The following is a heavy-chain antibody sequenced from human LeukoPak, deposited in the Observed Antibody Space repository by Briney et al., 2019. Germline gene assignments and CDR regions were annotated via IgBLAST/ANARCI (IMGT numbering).Heavy chain of an antibody. D-gene: IGHD2-15*01. Sequence: GRSLRLSCAASGFTFSSYAMHWVRQAPGKGLEWVAVISYDRSNKYYADSVKGRFTISRDNSKNTLYLQMNSLRAEDTAVYYCATDACSGGGCYFTYYYYGMDVWGQGTTVTVSS. CDR3: ATDACSGGGCYFTYYYYGMDV. V-gene: IGHV3-30-3*01. J-gene: IGHJ6*02. CDR1: GFTFSSYA. CDR2: ISYDRSNK.